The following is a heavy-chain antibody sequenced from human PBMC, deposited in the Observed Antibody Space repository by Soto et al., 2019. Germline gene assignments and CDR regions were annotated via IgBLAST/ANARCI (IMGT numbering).Heavy chain of an antibody. CDR1: GYSFTSYW. CDR2: IDPSDSYT. D-gene: IGHD3-22*01. Sequence: EFMKISCKGSGYSFTSYWISWVRQIPGKGLEWMGRIDPSDSYTNYSPSFQGHVTISADKSISTAYLQWSSLKASDTAMYYCARLTYYYDSSGYNYFDYWGQGTLVTVSS. V-gene: IGHV5-10-1*01. CDR3: ARLTYYYDSSGYNYFDY. J-gene: IGHJ4*02.